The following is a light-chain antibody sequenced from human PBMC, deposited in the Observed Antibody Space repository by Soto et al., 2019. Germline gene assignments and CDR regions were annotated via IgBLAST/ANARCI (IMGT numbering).Light chain of an antibody. CDR3: QQYYKWPQWT. Sequence: EIVLTQSPATLSAYPGERANLSCRASESVLDYLAWFQQRPGQSPRLLIYGPATRATGIPGRFRGSGNGREFTLPINSLQSEDFAVYYCQQYYKWPQWTIGQGTKVDIK. CDR1: ESVLDY. J-gene: IGKJ1*01. V-gene: IGKV3-15*01. CDR2: GPA.